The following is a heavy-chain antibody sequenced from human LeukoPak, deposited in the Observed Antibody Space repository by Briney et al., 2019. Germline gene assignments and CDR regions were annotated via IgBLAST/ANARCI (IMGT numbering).Heavy chain of an antibody. Sequence: SQTLSLTCTVSGGSISSGDHYWSWIRQPPGKGLEWIGEINHSGSTNYIPSLKSRVTISVDTSKNQFSLKLNSVTAADTAVYYCARGVGVYSNYPTYYYYYYMDVWGKGTTVTVSS. V-gene: IGHV4-30-4*08. J-gene: IGHJ6*03. CDR1: GGSISSGDHY. D-gene: IGHD4-11*01. CDR3: ARGVGVYSNYPTYYYYYYMDV. CDR2: INHSGST.